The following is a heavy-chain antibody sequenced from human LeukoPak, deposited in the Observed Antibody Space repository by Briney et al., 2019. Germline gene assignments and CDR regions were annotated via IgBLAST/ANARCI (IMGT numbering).Heavy chain of an antibody. V-gene: IGHV4-59*12. D-gene: IGHD6-6*01. J-gene: IGHJ3*02. Sequence: PSETLSLTCTVSGGSISSYYWSWIRQPPGKGLEWIGYIYYSGSTNYNPSLKSRVTMSVDTSKNQFSPKLTSVTAADTAVYYCAREYSSSSGKYTFDIWGQGTMVTVSS. CDR1: GGSISSYY. CDR3: AREYSSSSGKYTFDI. CDR2: IYYSGST.